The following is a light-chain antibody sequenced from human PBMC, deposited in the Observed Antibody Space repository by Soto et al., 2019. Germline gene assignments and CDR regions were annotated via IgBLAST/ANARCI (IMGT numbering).Light chain of an antibody. CDR1: SSDVGDYNY. J-gene: IGLJ1*01. CDR3: NAYISSGNYV. CDR2: DVS. V-gene: IGLV2-14*01. Sequence: QSALTQPASVSGSPGQSITISCTGTSSDVGDYNYVSWYQQHPDKAPKVIIYDVSNRPSGVSNRFSGSKSGNTASLTISGVQAEDDADYCCNAYISSGNYVFGTGTKLTVL.